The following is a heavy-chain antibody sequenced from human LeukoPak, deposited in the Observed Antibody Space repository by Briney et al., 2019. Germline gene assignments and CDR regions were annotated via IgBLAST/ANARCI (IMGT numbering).Heavy chain of an antibody. CDR2: IREDGSDK. J-gene: IGHJ4*02. V-gene: IGHV3-7*01. CDR3: ARGSGWYGGFDY. D-gene: IGHD6-19*01. Sequence: GGSLRLFCAASGFPFNSYWMTWVRQAPGKGLEWVANIREDGSDKHYVDSVKGRFTISRDNAKNSLYLHMNSLRAEDTAVYYCARGSGWYGGFDYWGQGTLVTVSS. CDR1: GFPFNSYW.